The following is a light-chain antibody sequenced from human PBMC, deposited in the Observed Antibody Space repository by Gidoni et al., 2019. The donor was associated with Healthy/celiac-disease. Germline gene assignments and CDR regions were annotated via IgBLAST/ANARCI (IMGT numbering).Light chain of an antibody. J-gene: IGKJ1*01. CDR3: LQDYNYPWT. Sequence: AIQMTQSPSSLSASVGDSVTITCRASQGIRNDVGWYQQKPGKAPKLLIYAASSLQSGVPSRFSGGGSGTHFTLTISSLQPEDFATYYCLQDYNYPWTFGQGTKVEIK. V-gene: IGKV1-6*01. CDR1: QGIRND. CDR2: AAS.